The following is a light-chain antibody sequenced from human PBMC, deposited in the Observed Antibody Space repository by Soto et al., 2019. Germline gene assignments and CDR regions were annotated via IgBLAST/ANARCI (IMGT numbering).Light chain of an antibody. CDR3: QQYDSSPAT. Sequence: EIVLTQSPGTLSLSPGERATLSCRASQSISSIYLAWYQQKPGQAPRLVIYGASSRATDIPDRFSGSGSGTDFTLTISSLEPEDFAVYYCQQYDSSPATFGQGTKVEIK. CDR1: QSISSIY. J-gene: IGKJ1*01. V-gene: IGKV3-20*01. CDR2: GAS.